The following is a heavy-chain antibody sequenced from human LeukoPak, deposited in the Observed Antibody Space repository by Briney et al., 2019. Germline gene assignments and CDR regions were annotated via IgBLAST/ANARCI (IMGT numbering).Heavy chain of an antibody. J-gene: IGHJ6*03. Sequence: GGSLRLSCAAPGFTFNNYGMHWVRQAPGKGLEWVAFIRYDGSEKYYADSVKGRFTFSRDNSKNTLYLQMNSLRSDDTAVYYCARALRQWLNNFHYYYYMDVWGKGTTVTVSS. CDR3: ARALRQWLNNFHYYYYMDV. V-gene: IGHV3-30*02. CDR1: GFTFNNYG. D-gene: IGHD3-22*01. CDR2: IRYDGSEK.